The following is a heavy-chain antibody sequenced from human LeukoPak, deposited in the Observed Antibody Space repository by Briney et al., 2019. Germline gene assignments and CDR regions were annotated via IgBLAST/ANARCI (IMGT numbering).Heavy chain of an antibody. V-gene: IGHV3-7*01. J-gene: IGHJ3*01. D-gene: IGHD1-26*01. CDR3: ARYRGKGTSWPLDV. CDR2: IKQDGSDK. CDR1: GLMFSDFW. Sequence: GGSLRLSCAASGLMFSDFWMSWVRQAPGKGLEWVANIKQDGSDKYYVDSVKGRFTISRDNAKNSLDLQMNSLRGEDTAVYYCARYRGKGTSWPLDVWGQGTIVTVSS.